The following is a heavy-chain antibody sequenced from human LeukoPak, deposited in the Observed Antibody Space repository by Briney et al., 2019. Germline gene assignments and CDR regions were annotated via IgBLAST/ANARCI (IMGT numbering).Heavy chain of an antibody. Sequence: SETLSLTCTVSGGSISSSSYYWGWIRQPPGKGLEWIGEINHSGSTNYNPSLKSRVTISVDTSKNQFSLKLSSVTAADTAVYYCARLAKVDPHDYWGQGTLVTVSS. J-gene: IGHJ4*02. V-gene: IGHV4-39*07. CDR3: ARLAKVDPHDY. CDR1: GGSISSSSYY. CDR2: INHSGST. D-gene: IGHD1-26*01.